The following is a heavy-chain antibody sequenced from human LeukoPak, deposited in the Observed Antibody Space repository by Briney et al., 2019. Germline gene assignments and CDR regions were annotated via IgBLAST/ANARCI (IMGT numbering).Heavy chain of an antibody. J-gene: IGHJ4*02. Sequence: SETLSLTCTVSGGSISSYHWSWIRQPPGKGLEWIGYIYYSGSTNYNPSLKSRVTISVDTSKNQFSLKLSSVTAADTAVYYCASLDYDSSGYASDYWGQGTLVTVSS. CDR3: ASLDYDSSGYASDY. CDR2: IYYSGST. CDR1: GGSISSYH. V-gene: IGHV4-59*01. D-gene: IGHD3-22*01.